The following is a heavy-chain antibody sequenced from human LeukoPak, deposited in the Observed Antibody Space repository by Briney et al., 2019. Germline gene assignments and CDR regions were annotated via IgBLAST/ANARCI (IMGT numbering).Heavy chain of an antibody. Sequence: GGSLRLSCAASGFTVSSNYMSWVRQAPGKGLEWVSVIYSGGSTYYADSVKGRFTISRDNSKNTLYLQMNSLRAEDTAVYYCARDIAYDSSGYYSPHFDYWGQGTLVAVSS. CDR1: GFTVSSNY. CDR3: ARDIAYDSSGYYSPHFDY. J-gene: IGHJ4*02. CDR2: IYSGGST. V-gene: IGHV3-53*01. D-gene: IGHD3-22*01.